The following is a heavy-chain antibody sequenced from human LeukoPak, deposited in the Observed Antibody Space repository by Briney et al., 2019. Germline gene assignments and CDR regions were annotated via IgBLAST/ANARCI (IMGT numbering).Heavy chain of an antibody. V-gene: IGHV1-69*04. CDR3: ARDRPGEVLMVYATNWFDP. J-gene: IGHJ5*02. D-gene: IGHD2-8*01. CDR1: GGTFSSYA. CDR2: IIPILGIA. Sequence: ASVKVSCKASGGTFSSYAISWVRQAPGQGLEWMGRIIPILGIANYAQKFQGRVTITAGKSTSTAYIELSSLRSEDTAVYYCARDRPGEVLMVYATNWFDPWGQGTLVTVSS.